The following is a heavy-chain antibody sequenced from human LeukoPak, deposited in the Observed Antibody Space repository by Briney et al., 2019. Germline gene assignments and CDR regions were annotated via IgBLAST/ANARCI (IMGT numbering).Heavy chain of an antibody. V-gene: IGHV3-30*04. D-gene: IGHD2-15*01. Sequence: GSSLRLPCAPSGVPLSIYAMLYPRHPPEKGLEGGAFIRYWGRNKYYADSVKGRFTISRDNSKNTLYLQMNSLRAEDTAVYYCAKALFSRYCSGGSCYSGVGYWGQGTLVTVSS. CDR3: AKALFSRYCSGGSCYSGVGY. J-gene: IGHJ4*02. CDR1: GVPLSIYA. CDR2: IRYWGRNK.